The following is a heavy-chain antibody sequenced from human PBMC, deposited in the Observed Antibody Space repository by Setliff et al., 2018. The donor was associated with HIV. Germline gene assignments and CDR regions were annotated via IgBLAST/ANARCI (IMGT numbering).Heavy chain of an antibody. V-gene: IGHV1-2*02. CDR2: INPSSGGT. J-gene: IGHJ4*02. CDR3: ASGRKKNYDLFTGYYRILGVDFDY. CDR1: GYTFTGSY. D-gene: IGHD3-9*01. Sequence: ASVKVSCKASGYTFTGSYVHWVRQAPGQGLEWMAWINPSSGGTNYAQKFQGRVTMTRDTSISTAYLQWSSLKASDTAMYYCASGRKKNYDLFTGYYRILGVDFDYWGQGTLVTVSS.